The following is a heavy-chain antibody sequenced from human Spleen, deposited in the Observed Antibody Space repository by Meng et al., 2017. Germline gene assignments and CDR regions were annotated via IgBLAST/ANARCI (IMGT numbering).Heavy chain of an antibody. J-gene: IGHJ5*02. V-gene: IGHV7-4-1*02. CDR2: INTNTGNP. CDR1: GYTFTSYP. D-gene: IGHD2-2*01. CDR3: ARPYCTSTSCYGWFDP. Sequence: VRLGQSGSRLKRPGASVKVSCKASGYTFTSYPMNWVRQAPGQGLEWMGWINTNTGNPTYAQGFTGRFVFSLDTSVSTAYLQISSLKAEDTAVYYCARPYCTSTSCYGWFDPWGQGTLVTVSS.